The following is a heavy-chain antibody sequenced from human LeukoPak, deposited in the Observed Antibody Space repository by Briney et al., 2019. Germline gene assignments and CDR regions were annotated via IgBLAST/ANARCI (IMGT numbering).Heavy chain of an antibody. D-gene: IGHD1-26*01. Sequence: SETLSLTCAVSGGSINIGGYSWSWIRQPSGKGLEWIGHIFLGERTDYNPSLKSRVTMSADRSKNQFHLKLASVTAADTAVYYCARVRGELPDAFDVWGQGTVVTVSP. CDR2: IFLGERT. V-gene: IGHV4-30-2*01. J-gene: IGHJ3*01. CDR3: ARVRGELPDAFDV. CDR1: GGSINIGGYS.